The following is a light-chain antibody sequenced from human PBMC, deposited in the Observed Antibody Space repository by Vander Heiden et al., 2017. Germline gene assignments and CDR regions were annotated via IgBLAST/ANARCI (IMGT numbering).Light chain of an antibody. CDR3: QQYNNWPPSWT. CDR2: GAS. J-gene: IGKJ1*01. Sequence: EIVVTQSPATLSVSPGERATLSCRASRSISRNLAWYQQKPGQAPRLLIYGASARATGVTDRISGSGSGTEFTLTISSLQSVDSAVYYCQQYNNWPPSWTFGQGTKVEV. V-gene: IGKV3-15*01. CDR1: RSISRN.